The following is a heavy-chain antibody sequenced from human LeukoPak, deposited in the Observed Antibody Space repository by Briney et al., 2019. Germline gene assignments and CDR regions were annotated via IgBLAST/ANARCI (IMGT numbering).Heavy chain of an antibody. J-gene: IGHJ4*02. CDR1: GYTFTSYD. CDR3: ARVGLEQQLAFDY. CDR2: MNPNSGNT. Sequence: ASVKVSCKASGYTFTSYDINWVRQATGQGLEWMGWMNPNSGNTGYALKFQGRVTMTRNTSISTAYMELSSLRSEDTAVYYCARVGLEQQLAFDYWGQGTLVTVSS. D-gene: IGHD6-13*01. V-gene: IGHV1-8*02.